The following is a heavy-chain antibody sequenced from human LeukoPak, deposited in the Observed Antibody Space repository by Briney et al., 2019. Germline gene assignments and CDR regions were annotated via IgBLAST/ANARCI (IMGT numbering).Heavy chain of an antibody. CDR2: IYDSGST. D-gene: IGHD3-3*01. Sequence: TSETLSLTCSVSGGSISSYYWSWIRQPPGKGLEWIGYIYDSGSTSYNPSPQSRVTISIDTSKNQFSLRLTSVTAADTAVYYCARGGSYYDFWSGYYDYYYYMDVWGKGTTVTVSS. V-gene: IGHV4-59*01. J-gene: IGHJ6*03. CDR1: GGSISSYY. CDR3: ARGGSYYDFWSGYYDYYYYMDV.